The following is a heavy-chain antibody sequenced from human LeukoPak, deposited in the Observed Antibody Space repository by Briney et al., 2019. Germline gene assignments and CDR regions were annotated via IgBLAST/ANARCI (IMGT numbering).Heavy chain of an antibody. J-gene: IGHJ4*02. D-gene: IGHD3-22*01. CDR3: ARASKYYYDSSGYPLDY. CDR2: ISSSGSAI. V-gene: IGHV3-48*03. Sequence: GGSLRLSCAASGFTLSSYEMNWVRQAPGKGLEWVSKISSSGSAIYYADSVKGRFTISRDNAKSSLYLQMNSLRVEDTAVYYCARASKYYYDSSGYPLDYWGQGTLVTVSS. CDR1: GFTLSSYE.